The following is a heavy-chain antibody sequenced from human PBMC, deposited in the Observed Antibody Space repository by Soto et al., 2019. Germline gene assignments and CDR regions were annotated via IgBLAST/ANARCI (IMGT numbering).Heavy chain of an antibody. CDR1: GFTFRAYW. CDR3: ARQREGTGRTLVY. CDR2: IDQDRSGN. D-gene: IGHD1-1*01. J-gene: IGHJ4*02. Sequence: EVHLVESGGGLVQRGGSLRLSCAASGFTFRAYWMSWVRQAPGKGLEWVANIDQDRSGNYYVDSVRGRFAISSENAHHSLYLQTNSLREEDTAVYFCARQREGTGRTLVYWGQGNLVTVSS. V-gene: IGHV3-7*05.